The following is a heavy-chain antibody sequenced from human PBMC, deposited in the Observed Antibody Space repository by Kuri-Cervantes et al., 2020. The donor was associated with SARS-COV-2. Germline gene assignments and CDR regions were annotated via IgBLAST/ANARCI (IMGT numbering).Heavy chain of an antibody. Sequence: SETLSLTCTVSGGSVSSGSYYWSWIRQPPGKGLEWIGYIYYSGSTNYNPSLKSRVTISVDTSKNQFSLKLSSVTAADTAVYYCARGRKGATVTTSPDLWGRGTLVTVSS. V-gene: IGHV4-61*01. CDR3: ARGRKGATVTTSPDL. J-gene: IGHJ2*01. CDR1: GGSVSSGSYY. CDR2: IYYSGST. D-gene: IGHD4-17*01.